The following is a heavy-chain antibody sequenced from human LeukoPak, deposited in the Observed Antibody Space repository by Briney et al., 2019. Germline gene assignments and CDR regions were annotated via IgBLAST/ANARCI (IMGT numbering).Heavy chain of an antibody. CDR2: IYYSGST. CDR3: ARDPGPYSSRPYTPYYYYMDV. CDR1: GGSISSYY. Sequence: SETLSHTCTVSGGSISSYYWSWIRQPPGKGLEWIGYIYYSGSTNYNPSLKSRVTISIDTSKNQFSLKLSSVTAADTAVYYCARDPGPYSSRPYTPYYYYMDVWGKGTTVTVPS. J-gene: IGHJ6*03. V-gene: IGHV4-59*01. D-gene: IGHD6-13*01.